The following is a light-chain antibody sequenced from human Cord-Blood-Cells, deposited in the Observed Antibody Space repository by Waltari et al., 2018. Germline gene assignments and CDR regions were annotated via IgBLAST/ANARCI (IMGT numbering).Light chain of an antibody. V-gene: IGLV2-23*02. CDR3: CSYAGSSTFV. CDR1: SSDVRCYKL. Sequence: SALPHPAPVSGSPVQSTTISCTGTSSDVRCYKLGSWYQQHPGKAPKLMVYEFSKRPSGVSNRFSGSKSDNTASLTTAGLQAEDEADYYCCSYAGSSTFVFGTGTKVTVL. CDR2: EFS. J-gene: IGLJ1*01.